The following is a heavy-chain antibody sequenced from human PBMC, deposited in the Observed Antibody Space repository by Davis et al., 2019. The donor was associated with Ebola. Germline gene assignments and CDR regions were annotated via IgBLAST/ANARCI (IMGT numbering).Heavy chain of an antibody. CDR1: RGTFSSYA. Sequence: SVKVSCKASRGTFSSYAISWVRQAPGQGLEWMGRIIPILGIANYAQKFQGRVTITADKSTSTAYMELSSLRSEDTAVYYCALYCSGGSCQYAFDIWGQGTMVTVSS. J-gene: IGHJ3*02. D-gene: IGHD2-15*01. CDR2: IIPILGIA. V-gene: IGHV1-69*04. CDR3: ALYCSGGSCQYAFDI.